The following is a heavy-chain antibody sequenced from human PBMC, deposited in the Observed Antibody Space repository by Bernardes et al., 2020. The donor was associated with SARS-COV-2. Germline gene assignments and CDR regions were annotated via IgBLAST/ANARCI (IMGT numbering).Heavy chain of an antibody. CDR3: ARGNDYHSGTFYKSYGLDV. CDR2: ISHSGST. CDR1: GGSFSAYY. Sequence: SETLSLTCAVYGGSFSAYYWSWIRQPPGKGLEWIGEISHSGSTNYNPSLKSRVTISVDTSKNQFSLKVSSVTAADTAVYYCARGNDYHSGTFYKSYGLDVWGQATTVTVSS. D-gene: IGHD3-10*01. V-gene: IGHV4-34*01. J-gene: IGHJ6*02.